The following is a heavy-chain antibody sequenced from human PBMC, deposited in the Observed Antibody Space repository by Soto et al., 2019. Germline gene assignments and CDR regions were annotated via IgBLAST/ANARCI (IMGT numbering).Heavy chain of an antibody. J-gene: IGHJ4*02. CDR2: ISSSSSSSTK. CDR3: ARTDSSGWYFHFDY. D-gene: IGHD6-19*01. Sequence: GGSLRLSCAASGFTFSSYSMNWVRQAPGKGLEWVSYISSSSSSSTKYYADSVKGPFTISRDNAKNSLYLQMNSLRDEDTAVYYCARTDSSGWYFHFDYWGQGTLVTVSS. V-gene: IGHV3-48*02. CDR1: GFTFSSYS.